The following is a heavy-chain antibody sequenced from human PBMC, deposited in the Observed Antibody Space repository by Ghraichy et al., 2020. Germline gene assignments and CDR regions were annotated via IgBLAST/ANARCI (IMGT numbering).Heavy chain of an antibody. CDR2: INSDGSST. V-gene: IGHV3-74*01. D-gene: IGHD3-22*01. Sequence: GGSLRLSCAASGFTFSSYWMHWVRQAPGKGLVWVSRINSDGSSTSYADSVKGRFTISRDNAKNTLYLQMNSLRAEDTAVYYCASHYYDSSGYYFDYWGQGTLVTVSS. J-gene: IGHJ4*02. CDR3: ASHYYDSSGYYFDY. CDR1: GFTFSSYW.